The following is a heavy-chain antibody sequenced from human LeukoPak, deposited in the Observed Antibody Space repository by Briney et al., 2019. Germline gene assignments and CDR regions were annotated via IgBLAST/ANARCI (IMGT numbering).Heavy chain of an antibody. CDR1: GGSISSYY. J-gene: IGHJ3*02. Sequence: PSETLSLTCTVSGGSISSYYWSWIRQPPGKGLEWIGYIYYSGSTNYNPSLKSRVTISVDTSKNQFSLKLSSVTAADTAVYYCALYDSSGYDAFDIWGQGTMVTVS. CDR3: ALYDSSGYDAFDI. CDR2: IYYSGST. D-gene: IGHD3-22*01. V-gene: IGHV4-59*01.